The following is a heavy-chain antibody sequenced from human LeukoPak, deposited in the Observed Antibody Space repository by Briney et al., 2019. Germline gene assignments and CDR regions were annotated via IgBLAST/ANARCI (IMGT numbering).Heavy chain of an antibody. CDR3: ARDGDSSGYYPNSFDY. J-gene: IGHJ4*02. Sequence: GGSLRLSCAASGFTFSSYAMHWVRQAPGKGLEWVAVISYDGSNKYYADSVKGRFTISRDNSKNTLYLQMNSLRAEDTAVNYCARDGDSSGYYPNSFDYWGQGTLVTVSS. CDR1: GFTFSSYA. V-gene: IGHV3-30*04. CDR2: ISYDGSNK. D-gene: IGHD3-22*01.